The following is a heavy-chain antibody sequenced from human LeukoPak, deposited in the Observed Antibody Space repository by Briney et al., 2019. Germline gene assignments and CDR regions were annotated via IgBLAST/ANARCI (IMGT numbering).Heavy chain of an antibody. J-gene: IGHJ4*02. D-gene: IGHD2-15*01. CDR2: IIPIFGIA. Sequence: ASVKVSCKASGGTFSSYAISWVRQAPGQGLEWMGRIIPIFGIANYAQKFQGRVTITADKSTSTAYMELSSLRSEDTAVYYCARDRSGYCSGGSCYSSTIPCDYWGQGTLVTVSS. CDR3: ARDRSGYCSGGSCYSSTIPCDY. CDR1: GGTFSSYA. V-gene: IGHV1-69*04.